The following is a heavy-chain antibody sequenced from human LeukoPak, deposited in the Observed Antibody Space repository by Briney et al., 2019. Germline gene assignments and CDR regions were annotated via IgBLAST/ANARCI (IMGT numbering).Heavy chain of an antibody. Sequence: PGGSLRLSCAASGFTFSDYYMSWIRQAPGKGLEWVSYISSSGSTIYYADSVKGRFTISRDNAKNSLYLQMNSLRAEDTAVYYCASVRQWELPGWLRVLDAFDIWGQGTMVTVSS. CDR2: ISSSGSTI. J-gene: IGHJ3*02. V-gene: IGHV3-11*01. D-gene: IGHD1-26*01. CDR1: GFTFSDYY. CDR3: ASVRQWELPGWLRVLDAFDI.